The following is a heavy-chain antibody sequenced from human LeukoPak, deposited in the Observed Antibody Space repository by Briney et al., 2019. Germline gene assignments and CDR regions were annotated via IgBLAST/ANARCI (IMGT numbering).Heavy chain of an antibody. D-gene: IGHD1-26*01. CDR3: ARGGGSYYLDY. CDR1: GGSFSGYY. J-gene: IGHJ4*02. V-gene: IGHV4-34*01. CDR2: INHSGST. Sequence: SETLSLTCAVYGGSFSGYYWSWIRQPPGKGLEWIGEINHSGSTNHNPSLKSRVTISVDTSKNQFSLKLSSVTAADTAVYYCARGGGSYYLDYWGQGTLATVSS.